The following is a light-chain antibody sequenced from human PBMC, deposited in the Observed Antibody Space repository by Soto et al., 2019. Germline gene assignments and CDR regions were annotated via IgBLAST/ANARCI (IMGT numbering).Light chain of an antibody. CDR1: SSNIGAGYD. Sequence: HSVLTQPPSVSGAPGQRVTISCTGSSSNIGAGYDVHWYQQLPGTAPKLLIYGNTNRPSGVPDRFSGSKSGTSASLAITGLQAEDEADYYCQSYDRSLNGHVVFGGGTKLTVL. CDR3: QSYDRSLNGHVV. J-gene: IGLJ2*01. V-gene: IGLV1-40*01. CDR2: GNT.